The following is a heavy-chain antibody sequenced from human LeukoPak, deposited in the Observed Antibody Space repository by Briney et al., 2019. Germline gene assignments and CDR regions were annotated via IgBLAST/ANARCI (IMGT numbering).Heavy chain of an antibody. Sequence: PSETLSLTCTVSGASISTSYLSWIRQPAGRGLEWIGRIYNSGITNYNPSLKSRVTMSVDTSKSQFSLKLSSVTAADTAVYYCAKEDIVVVTKYVHFGIGIWGQGTTVNGSS. D-gene: IGHD2-15*01. CDR3: AKEDIVVVTKYVHFGIGI. J-gene: IGHJ6*02. V-gene: IGHV4-4*07. CDR2: IYNSGIT. CDR1: GASISTSY.